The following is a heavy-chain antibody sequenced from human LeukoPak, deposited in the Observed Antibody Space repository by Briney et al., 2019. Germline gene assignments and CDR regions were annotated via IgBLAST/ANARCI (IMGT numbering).Heavy chain of an antibody. Sequence: ASVKVSCKASGYTFTGYYMHWVRQAPGQGLEWMGWINPNSGGTNYAQKFQGRVTMTRDTSISTAYMELSRLRSDDTAVYYCARDSSIAARRFPFDYWGQGTLVTVSS. D-gene: IGHD6-6*01. J-gene: IGHJ4*02. CDR3: ARDSSIAARRFPFDY. V-gene: IGHV1-2*02. CDR1: GYTFTGYY. CDR2: INPNSGGT.